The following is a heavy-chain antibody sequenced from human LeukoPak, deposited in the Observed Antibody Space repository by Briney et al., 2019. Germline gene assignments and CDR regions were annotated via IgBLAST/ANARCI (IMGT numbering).Heavy chain of an antibody. CDR3: ASSHYAILTGYYRTFSPPDN. CDR2: ISYDGSNT. D-gene: IGHD3-9*01. CDR1: GFTFSSNA. V-gene: IGHV3-30*04. J-gene: IGHJ4*02. Sequence: GRSLRLSCAASGFTFSSNAMHWVRQAPGKGLEWVAVISYDGSNTYYADSVKGRFTISRDNSKNTLYLQMNSLRAEDTAVYYCASSHYAILTGYYRTFSPPDNWGQGTLVTVSS.